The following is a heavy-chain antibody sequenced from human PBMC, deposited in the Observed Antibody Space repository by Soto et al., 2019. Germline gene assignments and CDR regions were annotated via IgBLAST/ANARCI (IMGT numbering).Heavy chain of an antibody. D-gene: IGHD3-3*01. CDR2: IYYSGST. CDR1: GGSISSSSYY. Sequence: PSETLSLTCTVSGGSISSSSYYWGWIRQPPGKGLEWIGSIYYSGSTYYNPSLKSRVTISVDTSKNQFSLKLSSVAAADTAVYYCARGGDYDFWSGYISNYYYYGMDVWGQGTTPTVSS. V-gene: IGHV4-39*01. J-gene: IGHJ6*02. CDR3: ARGGDYDFWSGYISNYYYYGMDV.